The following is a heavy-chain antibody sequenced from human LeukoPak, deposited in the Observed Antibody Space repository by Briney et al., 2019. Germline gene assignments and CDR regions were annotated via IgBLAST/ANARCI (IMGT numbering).Heavy chain of an antibody. Sequence: SETLSLTCAVSGGSFSGYYWSWIRQPPGKGLEWIGEINHSGSTNYNPSLKSRVTISVDTSKNQFSLKLSSVTAADTAVYYCARSRGQYWYFDLWGRGTLVTVSS. CDR3: ARSRGQYWYFDL. J-gene: IGHJ2*01. CDR1: GGSFSGYY. D-gene: IGHD2-15*01. CDR2: INHSGST. V-gene: IGHV4-34*01.